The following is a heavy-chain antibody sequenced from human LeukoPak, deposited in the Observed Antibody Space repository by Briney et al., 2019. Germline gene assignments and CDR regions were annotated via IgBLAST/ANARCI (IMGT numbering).Heavy chain of an antibody. CDR3: TAHPGYCSSASCYSSDY. CDR1: GFTFSNAW. CDR2: IKSKTDGGTT. J-gene: IGHJ4*02. Sequence: GGSLRLSCAASGFTFSNAWMSWVRQAPGKGLEWVGRIKSKTDGGTTDYAAPVKGRFTISRDDSKNTLYLQMDSLKTEDTAVYYCTAHPGYCSSASCYSSDYWGQGTLVTVSS. V-gene: IGHV3-15*01. D-gene: IGHD2-2*02.